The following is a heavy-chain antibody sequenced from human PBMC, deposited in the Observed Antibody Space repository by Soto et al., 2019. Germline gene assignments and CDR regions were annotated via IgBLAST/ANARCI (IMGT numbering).Heavy chain of an antibody. D-gene: IGHD3-3*01. J-gene: IGHJ5*02. CDR1: GYSFTSYW. Sequence: PGESLKISCKGSGYSFTSYWISWVRQMPGKGLEWMGRIDPSDSYTNYSPSFQGHVTISADKSISTAYLQWSSLKASDTAMYYCARRRFLEWPFATWFDPWGQGTLVTVSS. CDR3: ARRRFLEWPFATWFDP. CDR2: IDPSDSYT. V-gene: IGHV5-10-1*01.